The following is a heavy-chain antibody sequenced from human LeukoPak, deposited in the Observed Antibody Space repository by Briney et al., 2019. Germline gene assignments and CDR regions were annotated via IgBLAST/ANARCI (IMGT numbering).Heavy chain of an antibody. Sequence: GGSLRLSCAASGFTFSSYSMNWVRQAPGKGLEWVSPISSSSSYIYYADSVKGRFTISRDNAKNSLYLQMNSLRAEDTAVYYCARCARGAAAGPGGDDYWGQGTLVTVSS. D-gene: IGHD6-13*01. CDR3: ARCARGAAAGPGGDDY. V-gene: IGHV3-21*01. CDR2: ISSSSSYI. CDR1: GFTFSSYS. J-gene: IGHJ4*02.